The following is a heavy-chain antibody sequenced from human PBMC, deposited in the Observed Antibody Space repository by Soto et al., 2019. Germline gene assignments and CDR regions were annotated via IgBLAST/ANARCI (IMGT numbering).Heavy chain of an antibody. Sequence: QVQVVESGGGLVKPGGSLRLSGAASGFTFSDYYMSWIRQAPGKGLEWVSFISSSSDSTKYADSVKGRFTISRDNAKNSLFLQLNSLRAEDTAVYYCARGGVKGTTSRCQVYNWGQGTLVTVSS. CDR2: ISSSSDST. V-gene: IGHV3-11*06. CDR1: GFTFSDYY. D-gene: IGHD1-7*01. J-gene: IGHJ4*02. CDR3: ARGGVKGTTSRCQVYN.